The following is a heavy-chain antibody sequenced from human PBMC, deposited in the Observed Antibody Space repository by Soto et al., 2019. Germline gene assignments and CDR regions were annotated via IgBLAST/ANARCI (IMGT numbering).Heavy chain of an antibody. Sequence: SETLSLTCTVSGGSISSYYWSWIRQPPGKGLEWIGYIYYSGSTNYNPSLKSRVTISVDTSKNQFSLKLSSVTAADTAVYYCARNSFSCGGDCYTLDYWGQGTLVTVSS. D-gene: IGHD2-21*02. V-gene: IGHV4-59*01. CDR3: ARNSFSCGGDCYTLDY. CDR2: IYYSGST. CDR1: GGSISSYY. J-gene: IGHJ4*02.